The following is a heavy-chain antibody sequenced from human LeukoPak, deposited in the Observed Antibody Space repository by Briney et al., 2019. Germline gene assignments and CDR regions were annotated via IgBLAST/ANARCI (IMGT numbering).Heavy chain of an antibody. CDR1: GYAFDTYG. CDR2: ISGSGYNT. CDR3: ATSTTSFDS. J-gene: IGHJ4*02. Sequence: GGSLRLSCAASGYAFDTYGMTWARQAPGKGLEWVSSISGSGYNTYYADSVKGRFTISRDNSKNTLYLQMNSLRAEDTAIYYCATSTTSFDSWGQGTLVTVSS. V-gene: IGHV3-23*01. D-gene: IGHD4-11*01.